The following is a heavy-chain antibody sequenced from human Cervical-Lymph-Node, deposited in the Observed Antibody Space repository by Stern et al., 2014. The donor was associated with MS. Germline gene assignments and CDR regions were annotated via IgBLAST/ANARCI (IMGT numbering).Heavy chain of an antibody. CDR3: ARAYFDSSGYFVDY. J-gene: IGHJ4*02. CDR2: IIPTLRAT. Sequence: VQLVESGAEMRKPGSSVKVSCTASGDTFSSHAISWVRQAPGPGLEWMGGIIPTLRATNYAQNFQGRVTITADKATNTTHMELSSLRSEDTALYYCARAYFDSSGYFVDYWGQGTLVTVSS. V-gene: IGHV1-69*06. D-gene: IGHD3-22*01. CDR1: GDTFSSHA.